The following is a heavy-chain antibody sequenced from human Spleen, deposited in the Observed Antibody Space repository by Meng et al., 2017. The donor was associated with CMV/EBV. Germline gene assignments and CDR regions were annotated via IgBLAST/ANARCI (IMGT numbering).Heavy chain of an antibody. V-gene: IGHV3-23*01. J-gene: IGHJ6*02. D-gene: IGHD2-2*01. CDR3: AKGAMLVPGGFYYNMDV. CDR2: ISDSGGST. Sequence: GESLKISCAASGFIFSSYAMSWVRQAPGKGLEWVSTISDSGGSTYYADSVKGRFTISRDNSKNTLYLQMNSLRAEDSAVYFYAKGAMLVPGGFYYNMDVWGQGTTVTVSS. CDR1: GFIFSSYA.